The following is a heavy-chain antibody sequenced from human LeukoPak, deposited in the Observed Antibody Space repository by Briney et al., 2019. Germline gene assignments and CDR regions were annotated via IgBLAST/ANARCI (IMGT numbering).Heavy chain of an antibody. V-gene: IGHV3-30*04. CDR2: ISYDGSNK. Sequence: GGSQRLSCAASGFTFSSYAMHWVRQAPGKGLEWVAVISYDGSNKYYADSVKGRFTISRDNSKNTLYLQMNSLRAEDTAVYYCAKWGGVYYFDYWGQGTLVPVSS. CDR1: GFTFSSYA. D-gene: IGHD3-16*01. J-gene: IGHJ4*02. CDR3: AKWGGVYYFDY.